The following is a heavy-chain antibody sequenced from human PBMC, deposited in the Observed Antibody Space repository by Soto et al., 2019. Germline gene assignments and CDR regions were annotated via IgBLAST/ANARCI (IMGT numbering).Heavy chain of an antibody. CDR1: GYSFATYG. D-gene: IGHD3-22*01. J-gene: IGHJ4*02. Sequence: ASVKVSCKASGYSFATYGFSWVRQAPGQGLECVGWISAHNGDTHYSQKFQGRVTLTTDTSTNTGYMELRRLTSDDTAVYFCATEPIYYNDGSGYYSLGHWGQGTLVTVSS. CDR2: ISAHNGDT. CDR3: ATEPIYYNDGSGYYSLGH. V-gene: IGHV1-18*04.